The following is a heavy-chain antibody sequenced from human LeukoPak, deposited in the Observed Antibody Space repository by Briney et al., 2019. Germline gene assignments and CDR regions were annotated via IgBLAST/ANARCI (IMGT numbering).Heavy chain of an antibody. CDR1: GGSISSGGYY. V-gene: IGHV4-31*03. CDR2: IYYSGST. J-gene: IGHJ6*03. Sequence: SETLSLTCTVSGGSISSGGYYWSWIRQHPGKGLEWIGYIYYSGSTYYNPSLKSRVTISVDTSKNQFSLKLSSVTAADTAVYYCARDGSGKGYYYYMDVWGKGTTVTVSS. CDR3: ARDGSGKGYYYYMDV. D-gene: IGHD3-3*01.